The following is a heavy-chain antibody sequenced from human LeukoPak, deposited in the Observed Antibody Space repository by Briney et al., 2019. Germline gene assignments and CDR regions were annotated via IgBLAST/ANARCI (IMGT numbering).Heavy chain of an antibody. Sequence: SETLSLTCTVSGGSISSYYWSWIRQPPGKGLEWIGYIYYSGSTNYNPSLKSRVTISVDTSKNQFSLKLSSVTAADTAVYCCASSLLPTYSSSSAGFDYWGQGTLVTVSS. D-gene: IGHD6-6*01. J-gene: IGHJ4*02. CDR1: GGSISSYY. CDR3: ASSLLPTYSSSSAGFDY. V-gene: IGHV4-59*01. CDR2: IYYSGST.